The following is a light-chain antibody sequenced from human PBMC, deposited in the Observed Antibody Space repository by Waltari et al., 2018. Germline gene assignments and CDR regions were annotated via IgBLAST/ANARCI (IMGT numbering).Light chain of an antibody. V-gene: IGLV2-11*02. CDR2: DVS. J-gene: IGLJ2*01. CDR3: CSYAGSYVV. CDR1: SSDVGGYNY. Sequence: QSALTQPRSVSGSPGQSVTISCTGTSSDVGGYNYVSWYQQHPGKAPKLMLYDVSKRPSGVPDRFSGSKSGNTASLTISGLQAEDEADYYCCSYAGSYVVFGGGTKLTVL.